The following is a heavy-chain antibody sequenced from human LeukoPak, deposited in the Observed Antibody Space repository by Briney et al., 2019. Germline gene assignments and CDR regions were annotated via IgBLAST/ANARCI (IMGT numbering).Heavy chain of an antibody. J-gene: IGHJ4*02. CDR3: AREGDIAVVVAATGRDGTYYFDY. V-gene: IGHV3-30*04. CDR1: GFTFSSYA. D-gene: IGHD2-15*01. Sequence: GRSLRLSCAASGFTFSSYAMHWVRQAPGKGLEWVAVISYDGSNKYYADSVKGRFTISRDNSKNTLYLQMNSLRAEDTAVYYCAREGDIAVVVAATGRDGTYYFDYWGQGTLVTISS. CDR2: ISYDGSNK.